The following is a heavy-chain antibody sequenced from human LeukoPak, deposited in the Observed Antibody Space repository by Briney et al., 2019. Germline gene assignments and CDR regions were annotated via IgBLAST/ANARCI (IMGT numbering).Heavy chain of an antibody. D-gene: IGHD3-10*01. CDR3: ATSKIQLWAFDH. V-gene: IGHV4-39*01. CDR1: GGSISSSSYY. Sequence: SETLSLTCTVSGGSISSSSYYWGWIRQPPGKGLEWIGSIYYSGSTYYNPSLKSRVTISVDTSKNQFSLKLSSVTAADTAVYYCATSKIQLWAFDHWGQGTLVTVSS. CDR2: IYYSGST. J-gene: IGHJ4*02.